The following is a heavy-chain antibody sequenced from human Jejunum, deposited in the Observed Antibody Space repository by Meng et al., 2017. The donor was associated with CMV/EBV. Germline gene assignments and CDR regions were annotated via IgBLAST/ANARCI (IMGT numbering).Heavy chain of an antibody. CDR1: GFTFSSYW. D-gene: IGHD2-2*01. Sequence: VQVVESGGGVVQLGGSLRLSCAASGFTFSSYWMHWVRQAPGTGLVWVSRINNDGTTTNYADSVKGRFTISRDNAKNTLYLQMSSLRADDTAVYYCAKESGAPGYFQHWGQGALVTVSS. CDR3: AKESGAPGYFQH. J-gene: IGHJ1*01. V-gene: IGHV3-74*01. CDR2: INNDGTTT.